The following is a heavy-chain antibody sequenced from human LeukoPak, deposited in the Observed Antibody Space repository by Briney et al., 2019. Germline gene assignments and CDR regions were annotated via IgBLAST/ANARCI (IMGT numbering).Heavy chain of an antibody. CDR2: INPRGST. V-gene: IGHV4-34*01. CDR3: ARRRLGYYFDY. J-gene: IGHJ4*02. D-gene: IGHD5-24*01. Sequence: SETLSLSCGVYGGSFSGYYWSWIRQPPGKGLEWIGEINPRGSTNYNPSLKSRVTLSADTSKDQFSLTLNSVTAADTAVYYCARRRLGYYFDYWGQGTLVTVSS. CDR1: GGSFSGYY.